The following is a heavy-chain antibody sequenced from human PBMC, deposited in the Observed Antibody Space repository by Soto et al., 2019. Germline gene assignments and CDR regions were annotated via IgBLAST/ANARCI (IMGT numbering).Heavy chain of an antibody. CDR2: IYYSGST. CDR3: ARAWFSGYDSYYFDH. J-gene: IGHJ4*02. V-gene: IGHV4-59*01. CDR1: GGSISSYY. Sequence: SETLSLTCTVSGGSISSYYWSWIRQPPGKGLEWIGYIYYSGSTNYNPSLKSRVTISVDTSKNQFSLKLSSVTAADTAVYYCARAWFSGYDSYYFDHWGQGTLVTVSS. D-gene: IGHD5-12*01.